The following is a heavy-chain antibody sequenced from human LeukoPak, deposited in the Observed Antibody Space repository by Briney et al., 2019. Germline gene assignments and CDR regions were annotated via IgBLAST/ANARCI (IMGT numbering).Heavy chain of an antibody. V-gene: IGHV3-21*01. Sequence: PGGSLRLSCAASGFTFSSYWMSWVRQAPGKGLEWVSSISSSSSYIYYADSLKGRFTISRDNAKNSLYLQMNSLRAEDTAVYYCARDLRSSGYYAFDYWGQGTLVTVSS. CDR2: ISSSSSYI. D-gene: IGHD3-22*01. CDR3: ARDLRSSGYYAFDY. J-gene: IGHJ4*02. CDR1: GFTFSSYW.